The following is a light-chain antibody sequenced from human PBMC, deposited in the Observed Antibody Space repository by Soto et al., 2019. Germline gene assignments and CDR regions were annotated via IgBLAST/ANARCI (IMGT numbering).Light chain of an antibody. CDR3: QQRLNWQVT. J-gene: IGKJ5*01. CDR1: QSVNSN. V-gene: IGKV3-15*01. Sequence: EIMMTQSPVTLSVSPGERATLFCRASQSVNSNLAWYQQKPGQAPRLLIYGASTRATGIPASFIGNGSGTDFTLTISSLEPEDFAVYYCQQRLNWQVTFGQGTRLEIK. CDR2: GAS.